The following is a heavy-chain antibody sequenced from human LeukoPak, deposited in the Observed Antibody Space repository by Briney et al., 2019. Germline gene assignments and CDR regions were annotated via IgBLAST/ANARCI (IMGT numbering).Heavy chain of an antibody. D-gene: IGHD2-21*01. CDR1: GGSISSSGHY. V-gene: IGHV4-31*03. CDR2: IYYGGCT. J-gene: IGHJ4*02. CDR3: ARGDPADFDY. Sequence: SQTLSLTCSVSGGSISSSGHYWSWIRQHPGMGLEWIGYIYYGGCTYYNPSLKSRVTISLDTSKNQFTLKVRSVTAADTAVYYCARGDPADFDYWGQGTLVTVSS.